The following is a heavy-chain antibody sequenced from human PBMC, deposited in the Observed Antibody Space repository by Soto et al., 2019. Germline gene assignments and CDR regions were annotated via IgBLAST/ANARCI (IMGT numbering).Heavy chain of an antibody. CDR1: GYNFINHW. CDR2: IYPGDSDT. D-gene: IGHD3-10*01. CDR3: ARNRLRQYYYGMDV. J-gene: IGHJ6*02. V-gene: IGHV5-51*01. Sequence: PGESLKISCKGSGYNFINHWIAWVRQMPGKGLEWVGVIYPGDSDTRYSPSFRGQVTISADKSISHVYLQWSSLKASDTAMYYCARNRLRQYYYGMDVWGQGTTVTVSS.